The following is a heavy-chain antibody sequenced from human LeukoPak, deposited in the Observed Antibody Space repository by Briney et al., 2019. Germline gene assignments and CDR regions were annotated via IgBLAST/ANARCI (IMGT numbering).Heavy chain of an antibody. CDR3: ARGAKWAYYFDY. D-gene: IGHD1-26*01. CDR2: INGDESST. J-gene: IGHJ4*02. V-gene: IGHV3-74*01. Sequence: PGGSLRLSCAASAFTFNTYWMHWVRQVPGRGLEWVSRINGDESSTNYADSVKGRFTISRDNAKDTLYLHMNSLTAEDTAVYYCARGAKWAYYFDYWSQGTLVTVSS. CDR1: AFTFNTYW.